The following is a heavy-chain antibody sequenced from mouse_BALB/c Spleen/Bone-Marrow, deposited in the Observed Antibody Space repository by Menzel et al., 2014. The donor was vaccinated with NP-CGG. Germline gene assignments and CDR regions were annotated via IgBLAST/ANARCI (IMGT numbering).Heavy chain of an antibody. CDR1: GFTFSNYW. J-gene: IGHJ2*01. CDR2: IRLKSNNYAT. D-gene: IGHD2-1*01. Sequence: EVKLVESGGGLVQPGGSMKLSCVASGFTFSNYWMNWVRQSPEKGLEWIAEIRLKSNNYATQYAESVKGRFAISRDDSKSSVYLQINNLRAEDSGIYYCVTYFDYRGQGTTLTVSS. CDR3: VTYFDY. V-gene: IGHV6-6*02.